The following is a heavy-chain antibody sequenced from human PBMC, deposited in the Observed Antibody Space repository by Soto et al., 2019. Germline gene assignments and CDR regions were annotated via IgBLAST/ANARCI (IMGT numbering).Heavy chain of an antibody. Sequence: GGSLRLSCAASGFTFSSYSMNWVRQAPGKGLEWVSSISSSSSYIYYADSVKGRFTISRDNAKNSLYLQMNSLRAEDTAVYYCATGSPLAYCGGDCSLAFDAFDIWGQGTMVTVSS. CDR1: GFTFSSYS. J-gene: IGHJ3*02. D-gene: IGHD2-21*01. CDR2: ISSSSSYI. V-gene: IGHV3-21*01. CDR3: ATGSPLAYCGGDCSLAFDAFDI.